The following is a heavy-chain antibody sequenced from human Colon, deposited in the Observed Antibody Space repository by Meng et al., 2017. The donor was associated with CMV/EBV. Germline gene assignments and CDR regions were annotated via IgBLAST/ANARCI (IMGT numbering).Heavy chain of an antibody. CDR3: AKDSARVVPAAIRGYFDY. V-gene: IGHV3-23*01. CDR2: ISGSGGST. Sequence: GESLKISCVASGFTFSSYAMSWVRQAPGKGLEWVSAISGSGGSTYYADSVKGRFTISRDNSKNTLYLQMNSLRAEDTAVYYCAKDSARVVPAAIRGYFDYWGQGTLVTVS. J-gene: IGHJ4*02. CDR1: GFTFSSYA. D-gene: IGHD2-2*01.